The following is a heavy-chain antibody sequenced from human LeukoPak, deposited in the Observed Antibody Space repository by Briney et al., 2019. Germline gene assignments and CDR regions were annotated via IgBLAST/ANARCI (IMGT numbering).Heavy chain of an antibody. J-gene: IGHJ4*02. CDR3: ARGRVYYDFWSGYPRFDY. D-gene: IGHD3-3*01. CDR2: INHSGST. Sequence: SETLSLTCAVYGGSFSGYYWSWIRQPPGKGLEWIGGINHSGSTNYNPSLKRRVTISVDTSKNQFSLKLSSVTAADTAVYYSARGRVYYDFWSGYPRFDYWGQGTLVTVSS. CDR1: GGSFSGYY. V-gene: IGHV4-34*01.